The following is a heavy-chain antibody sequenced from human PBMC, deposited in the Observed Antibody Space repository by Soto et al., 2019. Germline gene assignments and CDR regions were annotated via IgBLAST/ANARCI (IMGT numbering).Heavy chain of an antibody. CDR2: IYYSGST. CDR3: ASEGYSSGWYVGKWFDP. V-gene: IGHV4-39*01. CDR1: GGSISSSSYY. Sequence: QLQLQESGPGLVKPSETLSLTCTVSGGSISSSSYYWGWIRQPPGKGLEWIGSIYYSGSTYYNPPLKRRFTISVDTSKNQFSLKLSSVTAADTAVYYCASEGYSSGWYVGKWFDPWGQGTLVTVSS. J-gene: IGHJ5*02. D-gene: IGHD6-19*01.